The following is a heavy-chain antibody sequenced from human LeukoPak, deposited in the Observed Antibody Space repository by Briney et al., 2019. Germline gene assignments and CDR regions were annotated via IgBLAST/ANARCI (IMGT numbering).Heavy chain of an antibody. CDR1: GFTFSSYW. CDR3: AREAATARVFFDY. D-gene: IGHD6-25*01. V-gene: IGHV3-74*01. Sequence: GGSLRLSCAASGFTFSSYWMHWVRHAPGKGLVWVSRINSDGSYISYADSVKGRFTISRDNAKNTLYLQMNSLRAEDTAVYYCAREAATARVFFDYWGQGTLVTVSS. CDR2: INSDGSYI. J-gene: IGHJ4*02.